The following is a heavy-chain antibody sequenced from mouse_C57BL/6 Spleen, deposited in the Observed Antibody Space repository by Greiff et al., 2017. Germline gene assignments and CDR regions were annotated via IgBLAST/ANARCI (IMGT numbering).Heavy chain of an antibody. V-gene: IGHV5-4*01. CDR2: ISDGGSYT. CDR3: ANDYDLYAMDY. J-gene: IGHJ4*01. CDR1: GFTFSSYA. Sequence: EVQGVESGGGLVKPGGSLKLSCAASGFTFSSYAMSWVRQTPEKRLEWVATISDGGSYTYYPDNVKGRFTISRDNAKNNLYLQMSHLKSEDTSMYYCANDYDLYAMDYWGQGTSVTVSS. D-gene: IGHD2-4*01.